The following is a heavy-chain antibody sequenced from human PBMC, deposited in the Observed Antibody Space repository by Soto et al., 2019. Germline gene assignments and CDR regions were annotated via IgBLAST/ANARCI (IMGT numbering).Heavy chain of an antibody. Sequence: GGSLRLSCAASGFTFSSYGMHWVRQAPGKGLEWVAVIWYDGSNKYYADSVKGRFTVSRDNSKNTLYLQMNSLRAEDTAVYYCARDDYYDSSGYYYYGMDVWGQGTTVTVSS. J-gene: IGHJ6*02. D-gene: IGHD3-22*01. CDR3: ARDDYYDSSGYYYYGMDV. CDR2: IWYDGSNK. V-gene: IGHV3-33*01. CDR1: GFTFSSYG.